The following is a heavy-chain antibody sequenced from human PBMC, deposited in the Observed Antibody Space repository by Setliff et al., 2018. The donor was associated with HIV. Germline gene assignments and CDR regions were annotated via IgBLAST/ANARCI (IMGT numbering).Heavy chain of an antibody. Sequence: GGSLRLSCVASGFSFRGAALHWVRQTSGKGLEWIGRIRMKSNIYETVYAESVKGRFTISRDDSQNTLYLQMNRLRAEDTAVYYCAKTYYGSGTHLRWYQFDNWGQGTLVTVSS. CDR1: GFSFRGAA. J-gene: IGHJ4*02. V-gene: IGHV3-73*01. D-gene: IGHD3-10*01. CDR3: AKTYYGSGTHLRWYQFDN. CDR2: IRMKSNIYET.